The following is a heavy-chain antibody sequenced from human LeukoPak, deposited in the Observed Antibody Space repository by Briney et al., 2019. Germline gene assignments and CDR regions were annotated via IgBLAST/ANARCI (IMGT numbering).Heavy chain of an antibody. CDR3: ARHCSGGSCYAPNFDY. CDR2: ISSSSSTI. CDR1: GFTFSSYS. J-gene: IGHJ4*02. V-gene: IGHV3-48*01. D-gene: IGHD2-15*01. Sequence: PGGSLRLSCAASGFTFSSYSMNWVRQAPGKGLEWVSYISSSSSTIYYADSVKGRFTISRDNAKNSLYLQMNSLRAEDTAVYYCARHCSGGSCYAPNFDYWGQGTLATVSS.